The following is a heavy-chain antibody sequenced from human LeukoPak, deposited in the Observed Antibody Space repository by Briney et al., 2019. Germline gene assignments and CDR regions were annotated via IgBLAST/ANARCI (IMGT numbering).Heavy chain of an antibody. CDR1: GFTVSSNY. J-gene: IGHJ4*02. V-gene: IGHV3-53*01. CDR3: ARLPNYGSGSYFDS. CDR2: ISSGGST. Sequence: GGSLRLSCAASGFTVSSNYMSWVRQAPGKGLEWVSIISSGGSTYYVDSVKGRFTISTDNSKNTLYLQMNNLRAEDTAVYYCARLPNYGSGSYFDSWGQGTLVTVS. D-gene: IGHD3-10*01.